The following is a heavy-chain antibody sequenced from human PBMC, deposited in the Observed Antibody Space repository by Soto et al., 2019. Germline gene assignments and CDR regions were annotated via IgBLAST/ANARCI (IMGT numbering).Heavy chain of an antibody. CDR2: IKQDGSEK. CDR3: VTIVATIRN. Sequence: EVQLVESGGGLVQPGGSLRLSCAASGFTFSNYWMSWVRQAPGKGLEWVANIKQDGSEKYYVDSVKGRLTISRDNTKNSLYLQMDSLRAEDTAVYYCVTIVATIRNWGQGTLVTVSS. D-gene: IGHD5-12*01. V-gene: IGHV3-7*01. J-gene: IGHJ4*02. CDR1: GFTFSNYW.